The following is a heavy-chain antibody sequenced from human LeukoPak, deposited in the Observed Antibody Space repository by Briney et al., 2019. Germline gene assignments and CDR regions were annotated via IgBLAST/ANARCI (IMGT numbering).Heavy chain of an antibody. Sequence: SETLSFTCTVSVDSIRSYYWSWIRQPPGKGLEWIGYIYYSGSTHYNPSLKSRVTISLDTSKNQFSLKLSSVTAADTAVYYCARRSGSYAFDYWGQGTLVTVSS. J-gene: IGHJ4*02. CDR1: VDSIRSYY. CDR3: ARRSGSYAFDY. V-gene: IGHV4-59*08. D-gene: IGHD1-26*01. CDR2: IYYSGST.